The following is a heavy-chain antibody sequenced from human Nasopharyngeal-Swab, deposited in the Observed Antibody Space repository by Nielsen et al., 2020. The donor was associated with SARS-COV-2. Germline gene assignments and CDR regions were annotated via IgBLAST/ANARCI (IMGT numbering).Heavy chain of an antibody. CDR1: GFTFSSYS. V-gene: IGHV3-48*04. CDR3: ATSSSGVIDGPLDY. D-gene: IGHD6-19*01. Sequence: GGSLRLSCAASGFTFSSYSMNWVRQAPGKGLEWVSYISSSSSTIYYADSAKGRFTISRDNAKNSLYLQMNSLRAEDTAVYHCATSSSGVIDGPLDYWGQGTLVTVSS. CDR2: ISSSSSTI. J-gene: IGHJ4*02.